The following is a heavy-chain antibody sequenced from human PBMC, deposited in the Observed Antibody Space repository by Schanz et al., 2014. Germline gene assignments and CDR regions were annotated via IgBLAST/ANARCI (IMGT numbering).Heavy chain of an antibody. D-gene: IGHD7-27*01. CDR3: ARGEANWGQY. Sequence: QVLLVQSGSELKKPGASVKVSCKASGYTFTSYAMNWVRQAPGQGLEWVGWINTNTGNPTYAQGFTGRFVFSLDTSVSTAYLQISFLKADDTAVFFCARGEANWGQYWGQGTLVTVSS. V-gene: IGHV7-4-1*02. CDR1: GYTFTSYA. J-gene: IGHJ4*02. CDR2: INTNTGNP.